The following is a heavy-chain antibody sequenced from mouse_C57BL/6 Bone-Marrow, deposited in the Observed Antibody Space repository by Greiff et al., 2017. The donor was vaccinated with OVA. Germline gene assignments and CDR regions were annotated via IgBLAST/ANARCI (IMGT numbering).Heavy chain of an antibody. CDR2: FYPGSGSI. D-gene: IGHD2-2*01. Sequence: QVQLQQSGAELVKPGASVKLSCKASGYTFTEYTIHWVKQRPGQGLEWIGWFYPGSGSIKYNEKFKDKATLTADKSSSTVYMELSRLTSEDSAVYFCARHEERREGYGAGPYFDYWGKGTTLTVSS. CDR1: GYTFTEYT. J-gene: IGHJ2*01. V-gene: IGHV1-62-2*01. CDR3: ARHEERREGYGAGPYFDY.